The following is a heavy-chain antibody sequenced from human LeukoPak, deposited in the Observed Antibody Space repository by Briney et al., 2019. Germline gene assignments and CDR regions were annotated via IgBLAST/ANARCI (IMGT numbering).Heavy chain of an antibody. CDR2: IYTSGST. V-gene: IGHV4-61*02. CDR1: GGSISSGSYY. Sequence: SETLSLTCTVSGGSISSGSYYWSWIRQPAGKGLEWIGRIYTSGSTNYNPSLKSRVTISVDTSKNQFSLKLSSVTAADTAVYYCAREGSNREIDIWGQGTMVTVSS. J-gene: IGHJ3*02. D-gene: IGHD1-26*01. CDR3: AREGSNREIDI.